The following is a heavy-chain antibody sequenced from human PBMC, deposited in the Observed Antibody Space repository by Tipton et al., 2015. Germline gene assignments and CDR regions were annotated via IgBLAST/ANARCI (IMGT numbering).Heavy chain of an antibody. CDR1: GGSISSSGYY. V-gene: IGHV4-39*01. CDR2: IYHSGST. CDR3: ANLYVDYDY. Sequence: TLSLTCTVSGGSISSSGYYWGWIRQSPGKGLEWIGSIYHSGSTYYNPSLKSRVTISVDTSKNQFSLNLTSVTAADTAVYYCANLYVDYDYWGQGTLVTVSS. J-gene: IGHJ4*02. D-gene: IGHD4-17*01.